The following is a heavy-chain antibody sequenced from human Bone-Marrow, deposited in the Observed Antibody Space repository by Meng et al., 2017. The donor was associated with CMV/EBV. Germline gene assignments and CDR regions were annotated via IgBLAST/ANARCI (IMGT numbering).Heavy chain of an antibody. CDR3: AISSKPLQPWFSHFDY. J-gene: IGHJ4*02. D-gene: IGHD5-18*01. CDR1: GYTFTSYG. CDR2: ISAYNGNT. V-gene: IGHV1-18*01. Sequence: ASVKVSCKASGYTFTSYGISWVRQAPGQGLEWMGWISAYNGNTNYAQKLQGRVTMTTDTSTSTAYMELRSLRSDDTAVYYCAISSKPLQPWFSHFDYWGQGALVTVSS.